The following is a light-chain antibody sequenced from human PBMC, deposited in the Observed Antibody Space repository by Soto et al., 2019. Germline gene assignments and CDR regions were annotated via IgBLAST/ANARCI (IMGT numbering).Light chain of an antibody. CDR3: ETWDRNTVV. CDR2: LEDTGIY. J-gene: IGLJ2*01. V-gene: IGLV4-60*02. CDR1: SGHSSYI. Sequence: QLVLTQSSSASASLGSSVKLTCTLSSGHSSYIIAWHQQQPGKAPRYLMKLEDTGIYNKGSGVPDRFSGSSSGADRYLTISNLQFEDEDDDYCETWDRNTVVFGGGTKLTVL.